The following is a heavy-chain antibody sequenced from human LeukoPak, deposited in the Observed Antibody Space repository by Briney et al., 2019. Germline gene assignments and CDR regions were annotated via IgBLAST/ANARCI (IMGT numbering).Heavy chain of an antibody. CDR3: ARVAFGELWGMDV. CDR2: IKQDGSEK. CDR1: GFSFTTYW. Sequence: GGSLRLSCAASGFSFTTYWMSWVRQAPGKGLEWVANIKQDGSEKYYVDSVKGRFTISRDNAKNSLYLQMNSLRAEDTAVYHCARVAFGELWGMDVWGKGTTVTISS. V-gene: IGHV3-7*01. D-gene: IGHD3-10*01. J-gene: IGHJ6*04.